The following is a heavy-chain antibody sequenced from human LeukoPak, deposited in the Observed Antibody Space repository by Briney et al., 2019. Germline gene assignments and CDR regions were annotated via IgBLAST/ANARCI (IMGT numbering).Heavy chain of an antibody. V-gene: IGHV3-23*01. CDR1: GFTFNNYA. Sequence: RSGGSLRLSCAASGFTFNNYAMSWVRQAPGKGLEWVSTISGSDDNTYYADSVKGRFTISRDISKNTLYLQMNSLRAGDTAVYYCANDFDHWGQGTLVTVSS. CDR3: ANDFDH. CDR2: ISGSDDNT. J-gene: IGHJ4*02.